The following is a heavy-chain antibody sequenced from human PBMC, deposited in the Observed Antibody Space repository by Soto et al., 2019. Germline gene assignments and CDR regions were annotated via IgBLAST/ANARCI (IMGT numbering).Heavy chain of an antibody. CDR1: RFTFSNYG. CDR3: ASDTKTGVVVPGAPKY. J-gene: IGHJ4*02. V-gene: IGHV3-30*03. CDR2: ISYDGTNH. Sequence: GGSLRLSCAASRFTFSNYGMHWVRQAPGEGLEWVAVISYDGTNHHYADSVRGRFTLSRDNSKNTLYLHMDRLTSDDTAVYYCASDTKTGVVVPGAPKYWGQGTMVTV. D-gene: IGHD2-2*01.